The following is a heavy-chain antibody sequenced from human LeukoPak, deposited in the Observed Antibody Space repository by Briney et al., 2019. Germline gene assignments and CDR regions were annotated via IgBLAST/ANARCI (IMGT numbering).Heavy chain of an antibody. CDR2: INPNSGGT. CDR1: GYTFTDYY. J-gene: IGHJ4*02. Sequence: ASVKVSCKASGYTFTDYYMHWVRQAPGQGLEWMGWINPNSGGTNYAQKFQGRVTMTRDTSISTAYMELSRLRSDDTAVYYCARDLGGSYSGYDFDYWGQGTLVTVSS. D-gene: IGHD5-12*01. V-gene: IGHV1-2*02. CDR3: ARDLGGSYSGYDFDY.